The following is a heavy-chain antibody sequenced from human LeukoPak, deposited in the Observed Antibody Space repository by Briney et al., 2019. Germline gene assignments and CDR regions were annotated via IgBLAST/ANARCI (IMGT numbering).Heavy chain of an antibody. J-gene: IGHJ5*02. CDR1: GGSISSYY. Sequence: SETLSLTCTVSGGSISSYYWSWIRQPPGKGLEWTGYIYYSGSTNYNPSLKSRVTISVDTSKNQFSLKLSSVTAADTAVYYCARGPPEYCSGGSCYSGRNWIDPWGQGTLVTVSS. CDR2: IYYSGST. D-gene: IGHD2-15*01. CDR3: ARGPPEYCSGGSCYSGRNWIDP. V-gene: IGHV4-59*01.